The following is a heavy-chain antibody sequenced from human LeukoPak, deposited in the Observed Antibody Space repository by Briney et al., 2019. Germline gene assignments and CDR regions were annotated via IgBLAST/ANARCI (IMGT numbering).Heavy chain of an antibody. D-gene: IGHD6-6*01. CDR2: IYYSGST. J-gene: IGHJ4*02. V-gene: IGHV4-39*01. CDR1: GGSISSSSYY. CDR3: ARCSSSPTYFFDY. Sequence: SETLSLTCTVSGGSISSSSYYWGWIRQPPGKGLERIGNIYYSGSTYYNPSLKSRVTISVDTSKNQFSLKLSSVTAADTAVYYCARCSSSPTYFFDYWGQGTLVTVSS.